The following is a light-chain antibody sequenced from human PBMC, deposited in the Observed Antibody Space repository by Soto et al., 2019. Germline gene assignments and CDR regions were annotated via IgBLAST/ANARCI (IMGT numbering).Light chain of an antibody. CDR3: QSYDSSLSAVV. Sequence: QSVLTQPPSVSGAPGQRVTISCTGSSSNIGAGYDVHWYQQLPGTAPKHLIYGNSNRPSGVPDRFSGSKSGTSASLAITGLQAEDEADYYCQSYDSSLSAVVFGEGTKVTVL. CDR1: SSNIGAGYD. CDR2: GNS. J-gene: IGLJ2*01. V-gene: IGLV1-40*01.